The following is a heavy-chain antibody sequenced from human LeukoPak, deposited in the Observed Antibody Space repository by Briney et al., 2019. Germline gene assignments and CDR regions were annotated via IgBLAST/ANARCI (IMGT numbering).Heavy chain of an antibody. D-gene: IGHD3-10*01. V-gene: IGHV1-18*01. CDR2: ISAYNGNT. Sequence: ASVKVSCKASGYTFTSYGISWVRQAPGQGLEWMGWISAYNGNTNYAQNLQGRVTMTTDTSTSTAYMELRSLRPDDTAVYYCARFRAGVGEPYGDYWGQGILVTVSS. CDR3: ARFRAGVGEPYGDY. CDR1: GYTFTSYG. J-gene: IGHJ4*02.